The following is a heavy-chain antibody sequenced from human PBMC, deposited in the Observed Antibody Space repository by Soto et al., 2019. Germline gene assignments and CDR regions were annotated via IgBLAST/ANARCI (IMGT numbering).Heavy chain of an antibody. D-gene: IGHD6-13*01. CDR1: GFTFSGSA. J-gene: IGHJ4*02. V-gene: IGHV3-73*01. Sequence: GGSLRLSCAASGFTFSGSAMHWVRQASGKGLEWVGRIRSKANSYATAYAASVKGRFTISRDDSKSIAYLQMNSLKTEDTAVYYCTRDQGIAAAADLFDYWGQGTLVTVSS. CDR2: IRSKANSYAT. CDR3: TRDQGIAAAADLFDY.